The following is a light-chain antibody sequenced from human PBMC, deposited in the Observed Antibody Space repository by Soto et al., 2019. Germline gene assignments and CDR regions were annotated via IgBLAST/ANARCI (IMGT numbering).Light chain of an antibody. CDR2: GAS. CDR3: QQYNNWPLT. J-gene: IGKJ5*01. V-gene: IGKV3-15*01. Sequence: EIVITQYPATLSVSPGERSTLSCMASQSVSSNLAWYQQKPGQAPRLLIYGASSRATGIPVRFSGSGSGTEFTLTISSLQSEDFAVYYCQQYNNWPLTFDQGTRLEIK. CDR1: QSVSSN.